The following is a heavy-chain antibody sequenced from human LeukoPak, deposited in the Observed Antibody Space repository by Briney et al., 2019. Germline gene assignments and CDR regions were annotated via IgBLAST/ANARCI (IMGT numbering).Heavy chain of an antibody. Sequence: ASVKVSCKASGYTFTSYGISWVRQAPGQGLEWIGWISAYNGNTNYAQKLQGRVTMTTDTSTSTAYMELRSLRPDDTAVYYCARGPSGSYLGAFDIWGQGTMVTVSS. D-gene: IGHD1-26*01. V-gene: IGHV1-18*01. J-gene: IGHJ3*02. CDR1: GYTFTSYG. CDR2: ISAYNGNT. CDR3: ARGPSGSYLGAFDI.